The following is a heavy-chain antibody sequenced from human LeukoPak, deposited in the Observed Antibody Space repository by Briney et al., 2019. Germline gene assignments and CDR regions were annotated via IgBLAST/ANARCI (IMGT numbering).Heavy chain of an antibody. CDR2: INPSGGST. D-gene: IGHD2-2*01. CDR1: GYIFTSYY. V-gene: IGHV1-2*02. Sequence: VASVKVSCKASGYIFTSYYMHWVRQAPGQGLEWMGIINPSGGSTNYAQKFQGRVTMTRDTSISTAYMGLSRLRSDDTAVYYCASTKDFHDAFDIWGQGTMVTVSS. J-gene: IGHJ3*02. CDR3: ASTKDFHDAFDI.